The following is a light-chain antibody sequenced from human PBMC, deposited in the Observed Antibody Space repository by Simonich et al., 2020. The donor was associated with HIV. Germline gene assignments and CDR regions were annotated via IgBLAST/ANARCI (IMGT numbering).Light chain of an antibody. J-gene: IGKJ2*01. CDR3: QQFNSYLPYT. CDR2: TTS. Sequence: DIQMTQSPSSLSASVGDRVTITCRASQSIGNYLNWYHQKPGKAPKLLIYTTSNLQSGVPSRFSGSGSGTDFTLTISSLQPDDFATYYCQQFNSYLPYTFGQGTKLEIK. V-gene: IGKV1-39*01. CDR1: QSIGNY.